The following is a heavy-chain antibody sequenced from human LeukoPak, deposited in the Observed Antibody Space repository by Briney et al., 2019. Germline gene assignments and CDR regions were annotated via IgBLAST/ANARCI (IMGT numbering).Heavy chain of an antibody. V-gene: IGHV3-23*01. D-gene: IGHD3-3*01. CDR3: AKDGYDFWSLYYYYYYMDV. CDR2: ISGSGGST. J-gene: IGHJ6*03. CDR1: GFTFSDYS. Sequence: PGGSLRLSCAASGFTFSDYSMSWVRQAPGKGLEWVSPISGSGGSTYYADSVKGRFTISRDNSKNTLYLQMNSLRAEDTAVYYCAKDGYDFWSLYYYYYYMDVWGKGTTVTVSS.